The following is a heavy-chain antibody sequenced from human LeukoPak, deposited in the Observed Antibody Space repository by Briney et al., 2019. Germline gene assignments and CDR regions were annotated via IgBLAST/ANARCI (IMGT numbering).Heavy chain of an antibody. CDR3: ARGPPYCSTTNCYYMDV. CDR2: ICTSGST. J-gene: IGHJ6*03. Sequence: SETLSLTSTVSGGSICTFYWNWIRQPAGKGLEWGGRICTSGSTEYNTSLKSRVSMSVDTSKNQFSLKLSSVTAADTAVYYCARGPPYCSTTNCYYMDVWGKGTTVTVSS. CDR1: GGSICTFY. D-gene: IGHD2-2*01. V-gene: IGHV4-4*07.